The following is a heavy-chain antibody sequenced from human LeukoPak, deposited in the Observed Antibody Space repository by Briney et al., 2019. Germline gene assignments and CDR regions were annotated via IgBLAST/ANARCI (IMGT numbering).Heavy chain of an antibody. D-gene: IGHD2-2*01. CDR2: INHSGST. CDR3: ARKGHCSSTSCRVGWFDP. CDR1: GGSFSGYY. Sequence: PSATLSLTCAVYGGSFSGYYWSWIRQPPGKGLEWIGEINHSGSTNYNPSLKSRVTISVDTSKNQFSLKLSSVTAADTAVYYCARKGHCSSTSCRVGWFDPWGQGTLVTVSS. J-gene: IGHJ5*02. V-gene: IGHV4-34*01.